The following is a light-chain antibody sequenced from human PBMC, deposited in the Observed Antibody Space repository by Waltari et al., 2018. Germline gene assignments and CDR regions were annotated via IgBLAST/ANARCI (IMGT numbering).Light chain of an antibody. V-gene: IGLV1-44*01. CDR3: GAWDDSLNGYV. CDR1: SSNIGSKT. CDR2: GDD. J-gene: IGLJ1*01. Sequence: QSVLTQPPSASGTPGQRVTISCSGSSSNIGSKTVSWYHQLPGTAPKLLIYGDDQRPSGFPDRFSASKSGTSASLSISNLQSEDEADYYCGAWDDSLNGYVFGSGTKVNVL.